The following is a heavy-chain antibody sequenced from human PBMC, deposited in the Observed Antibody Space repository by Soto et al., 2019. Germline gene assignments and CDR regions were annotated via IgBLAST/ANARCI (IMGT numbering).Heavy chain of an antibody. CDR1: GFSFGNYA. D-gene: IGHD6-6*01. J-gene: IGHJ6*02. CDR2: ISSSSSTI. V-gene: IGHV3-48*02. Sequence: GSLRLSCAGSGFSFGNYAMRWFRQARGKGLAWVSYISSSSSTIYYADSVKGRFTISRDNAKNSLYLQMNSLRDEDTAVYYCARPEYSSSSYGMDVWGQGTTVTVSS. CDR3: ARPEYSSSSYGMDV.